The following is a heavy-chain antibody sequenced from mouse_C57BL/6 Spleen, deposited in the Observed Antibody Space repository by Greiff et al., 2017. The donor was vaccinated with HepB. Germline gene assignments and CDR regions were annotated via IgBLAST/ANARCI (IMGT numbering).Heavy chain of an antibody. J-gene: IGHJ1*03. D-gene: IGHD2-4*01. CDR2: INPNNGGT. CDR3: AKGLRPGYFDV. CDR1: GYTFTDYY. Sequence: VQLQQSGPELVKPGASVKISCKASGYTFTDYYMNWVKQSHGKSLEWIGDINPNNGGTSYNQKFKGKATLTVDKSSSTAYMELRSLTSEDSAVYYCAKGLRPGYFDVWGTGTTVTVSS. V-gene: IGHV1-26*01.